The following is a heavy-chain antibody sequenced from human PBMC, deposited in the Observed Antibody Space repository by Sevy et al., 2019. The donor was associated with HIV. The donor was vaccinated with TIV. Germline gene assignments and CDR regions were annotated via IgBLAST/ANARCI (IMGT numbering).Heavy chain of an antibody. J-gene: IGHJ4*02. Sequence: ASVKVSCKASGGTFSSYAISWVRQAPGQGLEWMGGIIPIFGTANYAQKFQGRVTITADESTSRAYMELSSLRSEDTAVYYCARSRYYYDSSGTFDYWGQGTLVTVSS. CDR2: IIPIFGTA. CDR1: GGTFSSYA. CDR3: ARSRYYYDSSGTFDY. V-gene: IGHV1-69*13. D-gene: IGHD3-22*01.